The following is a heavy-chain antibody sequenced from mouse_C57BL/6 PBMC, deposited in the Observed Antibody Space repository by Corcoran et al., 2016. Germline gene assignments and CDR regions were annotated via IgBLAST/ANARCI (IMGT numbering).Heavy chain of an antibody. CDR2: INTYSGVP. CDR1: GYTFTTYG. D-gene: IGHD2-3*01. J-gene: IGHJ4*01. CDR3: ARWLLSYAMDY. V-gene: IGHV9-3*01. Sequence: QIQLVQSGPELKKPGETVKISCKASGYTFTTYGMSWVKQAPGKGLKWMGWINTYSGVPTYADDFKGRFAFSLETSASTAYLQINNLKNEDTATYYCARWLLSYAMDYWGQGTSVNVSS.